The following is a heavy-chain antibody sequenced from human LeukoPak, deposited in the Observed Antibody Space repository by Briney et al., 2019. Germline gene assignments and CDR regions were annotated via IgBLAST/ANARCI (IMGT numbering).Heavy chain of an antibody. CDR3: ARDGGNYYDSSGYYWYFDL. CDR2: INWNGGST. V-gene: IGHV3-20*04. CDR1: GFTFDDYG. D-gene: IGHD3-22*01. Sequence: GGSLRLSCAASGFTFDDYGMSWVRQAPGKGLEWVSGINWNGGSTGYADSVKGRFTISRDNAKNSLYLQMNSLRAEDTALYYCARDGGNYYDSSGYYWYFDLWGRGTLVTVSS. J-gene: IGHJ2*01.